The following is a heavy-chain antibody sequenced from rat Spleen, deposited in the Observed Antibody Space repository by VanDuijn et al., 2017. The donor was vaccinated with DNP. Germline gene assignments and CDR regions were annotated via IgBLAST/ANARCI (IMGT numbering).Heavy chain of an antibody. CDR1: GFTFSDYY. Sequence: EVQLVESDGGLVQPGRSLKLSCAASGFTFSDYYMAWVRQAPTKGLEWVATISYDGSSTYYRDSVKGRFTISRDNAKSTLYLQMDSLRSEDTATYYCARMGIGDYWGQGVMVTVSS. D-gene: IGHD1-9*01. J-gene: IGHJ2*01. CDR3: ARMGIGDY. V-gene: IGHV5-29*01. CDR2: ISYDGSST.